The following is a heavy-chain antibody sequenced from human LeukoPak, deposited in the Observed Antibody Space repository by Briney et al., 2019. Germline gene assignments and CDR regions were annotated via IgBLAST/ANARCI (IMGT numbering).Heavy chain of an antibody. CDR1: GYTFTNFY. CDR3: ARDYHGSGSLTTFDY. J-gene: IGHJ4*02. CDR2: INPRGGSA. Sequence: ASVKASCTASGYTFTNFYMHWVRQAPGQGLEWMGIINPRGGSASSAQKFQGRVTVTRDTSTSTVYMELSSLRSEDTAVYYCARDYHGSGSLTTFDYWGQGTLVTVSS. D-gene: IGHD3-10*01. V-gene: IGHV1-46*01.